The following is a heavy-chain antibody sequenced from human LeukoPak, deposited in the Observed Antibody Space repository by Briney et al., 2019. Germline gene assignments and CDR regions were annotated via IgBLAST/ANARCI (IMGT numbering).Heavy chain of an antibody. CDR2: INPRGGST. CDR1: GYTFTNYY. Sequence: ASVNVSCKASGYTFTNYYMHWVRQAPGQGLEWMGIINPRGGSTSYAQKFQGRVTMTRDTSTSTVYMELSSLRSEDTAVYYCAREIGMGAFDYYYYGMDVWGQGTTVTVSS. D-gene: IGHD3-16*01. V-gene: IGHV1-46*01. CDR3: AREIGMGAFDYYYYGMDV. J-gene: IGHJ6*02.